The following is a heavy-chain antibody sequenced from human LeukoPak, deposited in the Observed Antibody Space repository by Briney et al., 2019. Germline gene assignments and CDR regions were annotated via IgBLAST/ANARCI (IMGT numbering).Heavy chain of an antibody. CDR1: GYTFSSYA. D-gene: IGHD4-17*01. V-gene: IGHV1-3*01. J-gene: IGHJ5*02. Sequence: ASVKVSCKASGYTFSSYAIHWVRQAPGQCLEWMGWINAGNGNTKYSQKFQGRVTITRDTSANTAYMELSSLRSEDTAVYYCARGPTTTVTKSWFDPWGQGTLVTVSS. CDR3: ARGPTTTVTKSWFDP. CDR2: INAGNGNT.